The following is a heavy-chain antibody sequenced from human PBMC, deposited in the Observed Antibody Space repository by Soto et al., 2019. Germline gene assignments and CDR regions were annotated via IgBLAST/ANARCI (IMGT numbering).Heavy chain of an antibody. CDR1: GGSISSSSYY. J-gene: IGHJ4*02. D-gene: IGHD1-26*01. CDR2: IYYSGST. V-gene: IGHV4-39*01. Sequence: QLQLQESGPGLVKPSETLSLTCTVSGGSISSSSYYWGWIRQPPGKGLEWIGSIYYSGSTYYNPSLKSRVTISVDTSKNQFSLKLSSVTAADTAVYYCARHGSGSYTHYWGQGTLVTVSS. CDR3: ARHGSGSYTHY.